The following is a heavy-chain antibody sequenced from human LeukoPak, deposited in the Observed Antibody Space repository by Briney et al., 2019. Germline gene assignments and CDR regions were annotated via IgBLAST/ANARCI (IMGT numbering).Heavy chain of an antibody. CDR2: INHSGST. Sequence: PSETLSLTCDVYGGSFSGYYWSWIRQPPGKGLEWIGEINHSGSTNYNPSLKSRVTISVDTSKNQFSLKLSSVTAADTAVYYCARGLKAYYYYYMDVWGKGTTVTVSS. CDR3: ARGLKAYYYYYMDV. J-gene: IGHJ6*03. D-gene: IGHD3-9*01. V-gene: IGHV4-34*01. CDR1: GGSFSGYY.